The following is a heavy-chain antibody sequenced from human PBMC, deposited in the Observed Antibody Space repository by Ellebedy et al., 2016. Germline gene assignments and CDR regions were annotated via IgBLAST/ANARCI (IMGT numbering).Heavy chain of an antibody. Sequence: GESLKISCKASGYSFSNYWIAWVRQMPGKGLEWMGIIYPGDSDTRYSPSFQGQVTMSADTSISTAYLQWSSLKASDTAMYYCTRQGTRGFDYWGQGTLVTVSS. J-gene: IGHJ4*02. D-gene: IGHD1-7*01. CDR3: TRQGTRGFDY. CDR2: IYPGDSDT. CDR1: GYSFSNYW. V-gene: IGHV5-51*01.